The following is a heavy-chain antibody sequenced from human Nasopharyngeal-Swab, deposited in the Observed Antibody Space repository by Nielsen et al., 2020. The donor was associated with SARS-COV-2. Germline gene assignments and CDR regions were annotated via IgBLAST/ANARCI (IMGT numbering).Heavy chain of an antibody. D-gene: IGHD3-22*01. CDR1: GYSFTNYW. CDR2: IWPGDSDA. J-gene: IGHJ4*02. CDR3: ARISGYYQTSSFDN. V-gene: IGHV5-51*01. Sequence: GESLKISCKGSGYSFTNYWIGWVRQMPGKGLECMGIIWPGDSDARYSPSFQGQVTISADKSISTAYLQWSSLKASDTAMYYCARISGYYQTSSFDNWGQGTLVTVSS.